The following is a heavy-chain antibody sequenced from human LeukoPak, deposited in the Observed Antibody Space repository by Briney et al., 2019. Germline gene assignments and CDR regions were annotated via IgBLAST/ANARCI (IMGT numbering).Heavy chain of an antibody. J-gene: IGHJ4*02. V-gene: IGHV4-34*01. CDR2: IYYSGST. CDR3: ARSVHISAPFDV. CDR1: GGSFSGYY. Sequence: PSETLSLTCAVYGGSFSGYYWGWIRQPPGKGLEWIGNIYYSGSTYYNPSLKSRVTISVDTSKNQFSLKLNSVTAADTAVYYCARSVHISAPFDVWGQGTLVTVSS. D-gene: IGHD2-21*01.